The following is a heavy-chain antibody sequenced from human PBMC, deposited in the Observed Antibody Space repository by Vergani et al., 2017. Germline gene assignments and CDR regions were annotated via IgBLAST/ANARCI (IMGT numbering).Heavy chain of an antibody. V-gene: IGHV1-69*05. J-gene: IGHJ5*02. D-gene: IGHD1-1*01. CDR2: IIPIFGTA. CDR1: GGTFSSYA. Sequence: QVQLVQSGAEVKKPGSSVKVSCKASGGTFSSYAISWVRQAPGQGLEWMGGIIPIFGTANYAQKLQGRVTMTTDTATSTAYMELRSLRSDDTAVYYCARPTYNWNDGWFDPWGQGTLVTVSS. CDR3: ARPTYNWNDGWFDP.